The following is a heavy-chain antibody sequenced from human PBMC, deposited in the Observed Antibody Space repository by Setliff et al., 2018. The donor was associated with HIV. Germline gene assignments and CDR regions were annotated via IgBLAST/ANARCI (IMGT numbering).Heavy chain of an antibody. Sequence: ASVKVSCKASGYTFTSYDINWVRQAPGQGLEWMGIIKPSGGSTSYAQKFQGRVTMTRDTSTSTVYMELSSLRSEDTAVYYCARDPNRIAVAGTFDYWGQGTLVTVSS. J-gene: IGHJ4*02. CDR3: ARDPNRIAVAGTFDY. D-gene: IGHD6-19*01. V-gene: IGHV1-46*01. CDR2: IKPSGGST. CDR1: GYTFTSYD.